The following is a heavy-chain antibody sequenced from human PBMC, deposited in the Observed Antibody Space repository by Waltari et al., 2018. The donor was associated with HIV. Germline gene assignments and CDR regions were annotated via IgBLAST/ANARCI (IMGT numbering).Heavy chain of an antibody. CDR3: AKAVGDTSGRYWGGDV. J-gene: IGHJ6*02. CDR1: GFTFSNYE. CDR2: MSAGDTK. V-gene: IGHV3-48*03. D-gene: IGHD6-19*01. Sequence: EVQLVESGGGLVQPGGSLRLSCAGSGFTFSNYEMTWVRQAPGKGLGWFSYMSAGDTKDYADSVKGRFSISRDNAKNSLYRQMNSLGAEDTAVYYCAKAVGDTSGRYWGGDVWGQGTTVTVSS.